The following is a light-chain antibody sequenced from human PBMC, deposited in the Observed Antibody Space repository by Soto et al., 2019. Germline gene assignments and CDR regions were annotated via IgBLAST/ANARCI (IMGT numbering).Light chain of an antibody. V-gene: IGKV1-27*01. CDR1: QGIAPY. CDR3: QKYNSAPLT. J-gene: IGKJ4*01. CDR2: ATS. Sequence: DVPMTQSPSSLSAFVGDRVTITCRASQGIAPYLAWFQQKPGKVPKLLIYATSTLQSGVPSRFSGSGSGTDFTLTISSLHPEDIGTYYCQKYNSAPLTFGGGTKVEIK.